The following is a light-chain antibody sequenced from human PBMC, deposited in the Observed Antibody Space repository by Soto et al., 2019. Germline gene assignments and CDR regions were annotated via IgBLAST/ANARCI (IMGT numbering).Light chain of an antibody. J-gene: IGKJ1*01. V-gene: IGKV3-15*01. Sequence: EIVMTQSPATLSVSPVERATLSCRASQSVSSNLAWYQQKPVQAPRLLIYGASTRATGIPARFSGSGSGTEFTLTISSLQPEDFAVYYCQQYNNWPPWTFGQGTKVDIK. CDR3: QQYNNWPPWT. CDR2: GAS. CDR1: QSVSSN.